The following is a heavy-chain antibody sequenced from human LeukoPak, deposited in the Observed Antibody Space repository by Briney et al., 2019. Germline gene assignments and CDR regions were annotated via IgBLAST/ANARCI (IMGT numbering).Heavy chain of an antibody. D-gene: IGHD2-2*01. CDR2: ISSSSSTI. J-gene: IGHJ3*02. Sequence: GGSLRLSCAASGFTFSSYSMNWVRQAPGKGLEWVSYISSSSSTIYYADSVKGRFTISRDNAKNSLYLQMNSLRAEDTAVYYCARALGYCSSTSCSDAFDIWGQGTMVTVSS. V-gene: IGHV3-48*04. CDR1: GFTFSSYS. CDR3: ARALGYCSSTSCSDAFDI.